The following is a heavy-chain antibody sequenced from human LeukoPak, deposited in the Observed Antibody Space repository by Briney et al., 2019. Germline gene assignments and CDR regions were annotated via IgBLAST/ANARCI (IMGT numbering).Heavy chain of an antibody. CDR2: IYSGGST. V-gene: IGHV3-53*01. CDR3: ARILHYYGSGSYPFDY. Sequence: GGPLRLSCAASGFTFDDYAMHWVRQAPGKGLEWVSVIYSGGSTYYADSVKGRFTISRDNSKNTLYLQMNSLRAEDTAVYYCARILHYYGSGSYPFDYWGQGTLVTVSS. J-gene: IGHJ4*02. D-gene: IGHD3-10*01. CDR1: GFTFDDYA.